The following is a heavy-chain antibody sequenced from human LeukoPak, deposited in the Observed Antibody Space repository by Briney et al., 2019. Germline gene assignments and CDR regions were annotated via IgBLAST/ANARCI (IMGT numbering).Heavy chain of an antibody. D-gene: IGHD6-19*01. Sequence: GASVKVSCKASGYTFTSYGIRWVRQAPGQGVEWMGWISAYNGNTNYAQKLQGRVTMTTDTSTSTAYMELRSLRSDDTAVYFCARDGYSSGWRWFDPWGQGTLITVSS. J-gene: IGHJ5*02. CDR1: GYTFTSYG. CDR2: ISAYNGNT. CDR3: ARDGYSSGWRWFDP. V-gene: IGHV1-18*01.